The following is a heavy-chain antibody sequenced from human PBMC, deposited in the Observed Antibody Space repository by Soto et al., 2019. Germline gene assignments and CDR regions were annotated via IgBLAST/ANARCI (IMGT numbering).Heavy chain of an antibody. CDR3: ARTGPVQLLSNSASIYYMDV. J-gene: IGHJ6*03. D-gene: IGHD2-2*01. CDR2: INPSGGST. V-gene: IGHV1-46*02. Sequence: ASVKVSCKASGYTFNSYYMHWVRQDPGQGLEWMGIINPSGGSTSYAQKFQGRVTMTRDTSTSTVYMELSSLRSEDTAVYYCARTGPVQLLSNSASIYYMDVWGKGTTVTVSS. CDR1: GYTFNSYY.